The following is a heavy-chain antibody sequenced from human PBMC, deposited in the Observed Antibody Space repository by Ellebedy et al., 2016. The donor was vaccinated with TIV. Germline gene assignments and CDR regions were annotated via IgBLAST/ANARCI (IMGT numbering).Heavy chain of an antibody. CDR1: GFTFSSYS. D-gene: IGHD5-18*01. Sequence: GESLKISCAASGFTFSSYSMNWVRQAPGKGLEWVSSISSSSSYIYYADSVKGRFTISRDNAKNTLYLQMNSLRAEDTAVYYCAREQDTAMPTGDYWGQGTLVTVSS. V-gene: IGHV3-21*01. CDR3: AREQDTAMPTGDY. CDR2: ISSSSSYI. J-gene: IGHJ4*02.